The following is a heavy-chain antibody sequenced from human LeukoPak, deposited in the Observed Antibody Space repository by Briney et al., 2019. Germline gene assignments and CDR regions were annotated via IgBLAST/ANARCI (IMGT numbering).Heavy chain of an antibody. CDR1: GFTSRTYG. D-gene: IGHD1-14*01. V-gene: IGHV3-30*02. Sequence: GGSLRLSCVVSGFTSRTYGMHWVRQAPGKGLEWVAFIYNDGANKYHADSVKGRLTISRDNSKNTLYLQMNSLRAEDTAVYYCAKDPGYNTPGYYMDVWGKGTTVTVSS. J-gene: IGHJ6*03. CDR3: AKDPGYNTPGYYMDV. CDR2: IYNDGANK.